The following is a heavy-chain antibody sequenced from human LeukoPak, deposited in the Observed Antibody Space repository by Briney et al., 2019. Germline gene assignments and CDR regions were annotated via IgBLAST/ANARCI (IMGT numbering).Heavy chain of an antibody. D-gene: IGHD5-18*01. V-gene: IGHV3-30*18. CDR2: ITYNETHK. CDR3: AKNAHYQGYSYGGIDY. CDR1: GFTFSSYG. Sequence: QPGGSLRLSCAASGFTFSSYGMHWVRQAPGKGLEGGAVITYNETHKSSYNSVKSRFTIHRHNSKNPLYLQMNRLRAEDTAVYYCAKNAHYQGYSYGGIDYWGQGTLVTVSS. J-gene: IGHJ4*02.